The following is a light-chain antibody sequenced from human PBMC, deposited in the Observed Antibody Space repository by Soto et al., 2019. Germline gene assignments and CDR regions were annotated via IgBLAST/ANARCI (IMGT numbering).Light chain of an antibody. CDR1: ASNIGSNS. J-gene: IGLJ1*01. Sequence: QSVLTQPPSVSAAPGQKVTISCSGSASNIGSNSLSWYRQFPGSSPMLVIYDNDKRPSGISARFSASKSDTSATLGITGLQTGDEADYYCGTWDNNASAGVFGSGTMLTVL. CDR3: GTWDNNASAGV. V-gene: IGLV1-51*01. CDR2: DND.